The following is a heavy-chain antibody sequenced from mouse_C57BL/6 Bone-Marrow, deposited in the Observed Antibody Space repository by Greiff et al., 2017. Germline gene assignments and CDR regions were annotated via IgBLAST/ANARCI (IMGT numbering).Heavy chain of an antibody. CDR2: ILPGSGST. CDR3: APYYGSSRYYAMDY. V-gene: IGHV1-9*01. D-gene: IGHD1-1*01. CDR1: GYTFTGSW. Sequence: QVQLQQSGAELMKPGASVKLSCKATGYTFTGSWIEWVKQRPGHGLEWIGEILPGSGSTNYNEKFKGKATFTADTSSNTAYMQLSSLTTADSAIYYCAPYYGSSRYYAMDYWGQGTSVTVSS. J-gene: IGHJ4*01.